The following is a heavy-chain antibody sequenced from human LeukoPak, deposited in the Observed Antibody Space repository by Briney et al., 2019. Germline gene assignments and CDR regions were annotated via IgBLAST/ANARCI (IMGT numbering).Heavy chain of an antibody. CDR1: GYTFTGYY. V-gene: IGHV1-2*02. CDR3: ARFGYSFERQIDP. CDR2: INPNSGGT. J-gene: IGHJ5*02. D-gene: IGHD3-22*01. Sequence: ASVKVSCKASGYTFTGYYMHWVRQAPGQGLEWMGWINPNSGGTNYAQKFQGRVTMTRDTSISTAYMELSRLRSDDTAVYYCARFGYSFERQIDPWGQGTLVTVSS.